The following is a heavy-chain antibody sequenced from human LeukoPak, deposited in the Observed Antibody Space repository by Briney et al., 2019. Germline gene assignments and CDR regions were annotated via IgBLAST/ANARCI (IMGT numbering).Heavy chain of an antibody. CDR3: ARDEYNWFDP. V-gene: IGHV4-59*01. CDR2: ICYSGST. Sequence: SETLSLTCTVSGGSISSYYWSWIRQPPGKGLEWIGYICYSGSTNYNPSLKSRVTISVDTSKNQFSLKLSSVTAADTAVYYCARDEYNWFDPWGQGTLVTVSS. J-gene: IGHJ5*02. CDR1: GGSISSYY.